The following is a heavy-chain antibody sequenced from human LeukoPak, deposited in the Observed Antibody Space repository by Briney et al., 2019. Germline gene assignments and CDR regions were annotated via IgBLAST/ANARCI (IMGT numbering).Heavy chain of an antibody. J-gene: IGHJ4*02. V-gene: IGHV4-59*01. CDR2: IYYSGST. Sequence: PSETLSLTCTVSGGSISSYYWSWIRQPPGKGLEWIGYIYYSGSTNYNPSLKSRVTISVDTSKNQISLKLSSVTAADTAVYYCAVSIAAAGLFDYWGQGTLVTVSS. CDR1: GGSISSYY. D-gene: IGHD6-13*01. CDR3: AVSIAAAGLFDY.